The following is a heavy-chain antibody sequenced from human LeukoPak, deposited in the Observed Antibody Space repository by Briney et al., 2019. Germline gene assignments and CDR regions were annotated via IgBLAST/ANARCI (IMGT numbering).Heavy chain of an antibody. Sequence: PGGSLRLSCTASGFTFTSHWMHWVRQVPGKGLVWVSRINGDGSGTNHADSVKGRFTISRDNAKNTLYLQMNSLRVEDTALYYCAKDIRGYYYYGMDVWGQGTTVTVSS. CDR2: INGDGSGT. CDR1: GFTFTSHW. V-gene: IGHV3-74*01. J-gene: IGHJ6*02. D-gene: IGHD1-14*01. CDR3: AKDIRGYYYYGMDV.